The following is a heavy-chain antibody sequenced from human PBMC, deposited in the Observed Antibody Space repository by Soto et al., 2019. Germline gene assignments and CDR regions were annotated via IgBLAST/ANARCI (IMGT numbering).Heavy chain of an antibody. V-gene: IGHV4-34*01. CDR3: SRGILMGLALGFGY. CDR2: INHRGST. Sequence: QVQLQQWGAGLLKPSETLSLTCAVYGGSFSGYYWSWIRQSPGKGLEWIGEINHRGSTNYSPSLKSRVTISVDTSKNQFSLKLSSVTAADTAVYYCSRGILMGLALGFGYWGQGTLVTVSS. CDR1: GGSFSGYY. J-gene: IGHJ4*02. D-gene: IGHD3-9*01.